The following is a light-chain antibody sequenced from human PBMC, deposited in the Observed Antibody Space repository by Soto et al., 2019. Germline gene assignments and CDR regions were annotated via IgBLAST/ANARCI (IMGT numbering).Light chain of an antibody. CDR1: SSDVGGYNY. CDR3: SSYTTSGTQV. Sequence: QSVLTQPASVSGSPGQSITVSCTGSSSDVGGYNYVSWYQQHPGKAPKLMIYEVINRPSGVPIRFSGSKSGNTASLTISGLQAEDEADYYCSSYTTSGTQVFGTGTKVTVL. CDR2: EVI. V-gene: IGLV2-14*01. J-gene: IGLJ1*01.